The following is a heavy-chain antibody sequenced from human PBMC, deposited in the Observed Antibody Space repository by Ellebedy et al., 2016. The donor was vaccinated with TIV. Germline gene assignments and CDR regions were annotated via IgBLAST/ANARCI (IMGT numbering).Heavy chain of an antibody. J-gene: IGHJ4*02. CDR3: ARDQGWAVPDTTKFNY. Sequence: GESLKISCVASGFTFSSYWMSWVRQAPGKGLEWVASIKQEGYEQSYVDSVEGRFTISSNNGRNSLYLQRNSLRAEDTAVYYCARDQGWAVPDTTKFNYWGQGALVTVSS. V-gene: IGHV3-7*03. CDR1: GFTFSSYW. D-gene: IGHD6-19*01. CDR2: IKQEGYEQ.